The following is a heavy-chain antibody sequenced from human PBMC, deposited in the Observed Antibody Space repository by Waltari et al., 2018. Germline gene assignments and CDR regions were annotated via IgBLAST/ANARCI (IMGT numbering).Heavy chain of an antibody. CDR3: ARSLHVFKAAAGMFDY. V-gene: IGHV4-39*01. Sequence: QLQLQESGPGLVKPSGTLSLTCTVSDDSISSGDYYWGWIRQPPGKGLEWIGSIYYIGTTAYNPSLRSRVTMSVDTSKKQFSLKLSSVTAADTAVYYCARSLHVFKAAAGMFDYWGQGTLVTVSS. J-gene: IGHJ4*02. CDR2: IYYIGTT. D-gene: IGHD6-13*01. CDR1: DDSISSGDYY.